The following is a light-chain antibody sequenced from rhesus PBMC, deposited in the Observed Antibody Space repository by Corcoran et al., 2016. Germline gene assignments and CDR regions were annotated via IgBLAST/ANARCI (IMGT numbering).Light chain of an antibody. J-gene: IGKJ2*01. CDR2: DAS. CDR3: QQGYSPPYS. Sequence: DIQMTQSPSSLSASVGDKVTITCRASQGISRWLAWYQQKTGTAPDLRIYDASSLQSGVPSRFSGSGSGTDYTLTLRSLQPQVFAPFYCQQGYSPPYSFGQGTKVEIK. V-gene: IGKV1-18*01. CDR1: QGISRW.